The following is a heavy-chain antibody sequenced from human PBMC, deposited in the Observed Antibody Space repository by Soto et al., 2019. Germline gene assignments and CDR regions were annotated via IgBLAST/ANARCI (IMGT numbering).Heavy chain of an antibody. CDR2: ISAYNGNT. Sequence: QVQLVQSGAEVKKPGASVKVSCKASGYTFTSYGISWVRQAPGQGLEWLGWISAYNGNTNYAQTLQGRVTRTTDTPTSTAYMELRSLTSDDPAVYYCASESAVAALDPWRQGTLVNVSS. CDR3: ASESAVAALDP. D-gene: IGHD6-19*01. J-gene: IGHJ5*02. V-gene: IGHV1-18*01. CDR1: GYTFTSYG.